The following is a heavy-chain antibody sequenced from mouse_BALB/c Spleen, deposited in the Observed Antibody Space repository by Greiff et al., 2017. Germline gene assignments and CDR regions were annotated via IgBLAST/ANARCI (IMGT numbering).Heavy chain of an antibody. J-gene: IGHJ2*01. CDR3: TRDGYLDY. CDR1: GYTFTDYE. Sequence: VKLMESGAELVRPGASVTLSCKASGYTFTDYEMHWVKQTPVHGLEWIGAIDPETGGTAYNQKFKGKATLTADKSSSTAYMELRSLTSEDSAVYYCTRDGYLDYWGQGTTLTVSA. V-gene: IGHV1-15*01. CDR2: IDPETGGT. D-gene: IGHD2-3*01.